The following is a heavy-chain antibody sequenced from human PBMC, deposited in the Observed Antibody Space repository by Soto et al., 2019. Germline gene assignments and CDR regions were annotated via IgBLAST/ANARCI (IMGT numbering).Heavy chain of an antibody. CDR2: IYPGDSDT. J-gene: IGHJ4*02. D-gene: IGHD2-21*02. V-gene: IGHV5-51*01. Sequence: PGESLKISCKGSGYSFTSYWIGGVRQMPGKGLEWMGIIYPGDSDTRYSPSFKGQVTISADKSISTAYLQWSSLKASDTAMYYCARSTRTNCGGDCYPEAFDYWGQGTLVTVSS. CDR1: GYSFTSYW. CDR3: ARSTRTNCGGDCYPEAFDY.